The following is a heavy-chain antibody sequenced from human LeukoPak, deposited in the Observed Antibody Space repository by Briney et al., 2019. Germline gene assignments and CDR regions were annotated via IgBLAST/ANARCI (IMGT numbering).Heavy chain of an antibody. J-gene: IGHJ6*03. D-gene: IGHD4-17*01. CDR1: GGSISSGSYY. CDR2: IYTSGST. V-gene: IGHV4-61*02. CDR3: ARAHTTVTRFHYYYYMDV. Sequence: SQTLSLTCTVSGGSISSGSYYWSWIRQPAGKGLEWIGRIYTSGSTNYNPSLKSRVTISVDTSKNQFSLKLSSVTAADTAVYYCARAHTTVTRFHYYYYMDVWRKGTTVTVSS.